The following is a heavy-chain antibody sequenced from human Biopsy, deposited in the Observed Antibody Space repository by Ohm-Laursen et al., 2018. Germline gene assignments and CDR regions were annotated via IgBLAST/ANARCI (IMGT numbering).Heavy chain of an antibody. CDR1: GFTFSNYR. D-gene: IGHD3-16*01. CDR2: ISRSSSTI. J-gene: IGHJ6*02. Sequence: SLRLSCAASGFTFSNYRMNWVRQAPGKGLEWVSYISRSSSTIRYTDSVKGRFTISRDNAKNSLYLQMNSLRAEDTAVYYCAGVRGDYYYGMDVWGPGIKVSVS. V-gene: IGHV3-48*01. CDR3: AGVRGDYYYGMDV.